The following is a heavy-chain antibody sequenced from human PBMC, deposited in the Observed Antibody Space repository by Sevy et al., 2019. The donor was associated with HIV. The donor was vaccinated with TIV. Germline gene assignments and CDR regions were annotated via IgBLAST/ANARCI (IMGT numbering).Heavy chain of an antibody. J-gene: IGHJ4*02. CDR3: ARVHPDEHYFDY. CDR1: GFTFSSYS. V-gene: IGHV3-48*02. Sequence: GGSLRLSCAASGFTFSSYSMNWVRQAPGKGLEWVSYISSSSSTIHYADSVKGRFTISRDNAKNSLYLQMNSLRDEDTAVYYCARVHPDEHYFDYWGQGTLVTASS. CDR2: ISSSSSTI.